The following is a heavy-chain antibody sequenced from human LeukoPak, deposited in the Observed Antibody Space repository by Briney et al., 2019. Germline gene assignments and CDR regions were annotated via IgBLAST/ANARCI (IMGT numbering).Heavy chain of an antibody. CDR2: ISWNSGSI. D-gene: IGHD3-10*01. Sequence: GGSLRLSCAASGFTFDDYAMHWVRQAPGKGLEWVSGISWNSGSIGYADSVEGRFTISRDNAKNSLYLQMNSLRAEDTALYYCAKAAVWFGELSRNWFDPWGQGTLVTVSS. J-gene: IGHJ5*02. V-gene: IGHV3-9*01. CDR3: AKAAVWFGELSRNWFDP. CDR1: GFTFDDYA.